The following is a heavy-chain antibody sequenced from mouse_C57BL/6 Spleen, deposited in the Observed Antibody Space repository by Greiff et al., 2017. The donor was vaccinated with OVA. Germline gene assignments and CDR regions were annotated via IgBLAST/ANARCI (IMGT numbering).Heavy chain of an antibody. V-gene: IGHV7-3*01. CDR3: ARYADYYGSSSGYFDV. CDR1: GFTFTAYY. D-gene: IGHD1-1*01. Sequence: EVKLEESGGGLVQPGGSLSLSCAASGFTFTAYYMSWVRQPPGKALEWLGFIRNKANGYTTEYSASVKGRFTISRDNSQRILYRPMNALRAEDSATYDCARYADYYGSSSGYFDVWGTGTTVTVSS. CDR2: IRNKANGYTT. J-gene: IGHJ1*03.